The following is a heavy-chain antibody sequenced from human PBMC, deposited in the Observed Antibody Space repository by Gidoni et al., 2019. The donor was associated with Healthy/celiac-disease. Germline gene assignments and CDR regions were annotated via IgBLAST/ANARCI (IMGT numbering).Heavy chain of an antibody. CDR1: GGSVSSGSYY. Sequence: QVQLQESGPVLVKPSETLSLTCTVSGGSVSSGSYYWSWIRQPPGKGLEWIGYIYYSGSTNYNPSLKSRVTISVDTSKNQFSLKLSSVTAADTAVYYCARDGSIKPYDAFDIWGQGTMVTVSS. CDR3: ARDGSIKPYDAFDI. V-gene: IGHV4-61*01. CDR2: IYYSGST. J-gene: IGHJ3*02.